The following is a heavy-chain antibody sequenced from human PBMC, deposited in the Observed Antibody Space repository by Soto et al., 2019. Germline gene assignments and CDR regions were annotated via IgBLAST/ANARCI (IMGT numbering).Heavy chain of an antibody. V-gene: IGHV3-30*18. Sequence: QVQLVESGGGVVQPGRSLRLSCAASGFTFSSYGMHWVRQAPGKGLEWVAVISYDGSNKYYADSVKGRFTISRDNSXNXLXXQMDSLRAEDTAVYYCAKVGIGDMRGAYYYYGMDVWGQGTTVTVSS. CDR2: ISYDGSNK. CDR3: AKVGIGDMRGAYYYYGMDV. D-gene: IGHD3-10*01. CDR1: GFTFSSYG. J-gene: IGHJ6*02.